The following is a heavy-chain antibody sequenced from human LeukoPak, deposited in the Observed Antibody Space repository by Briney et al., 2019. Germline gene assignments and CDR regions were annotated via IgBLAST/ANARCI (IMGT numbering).Heavy chain of an antibody. D-gene: IGHD1-26*01. CDR2: ISAYNGNT. CDR1: GGTFSSYA. V-gene: IGHV1-18*01. J-gene: IGHJ4*02. CDR3: ARDGDSDSEYFDY. Sequence: EASVKVSCKASGGTFSSYAISWVRQAPGQGLEWMGWISAYNGNTNYAQKLQGRVTMTTDTSTSTAYMELRSLRSDDTAVYYCARDGDSDSEYFDYWGQGTLVTVSS.